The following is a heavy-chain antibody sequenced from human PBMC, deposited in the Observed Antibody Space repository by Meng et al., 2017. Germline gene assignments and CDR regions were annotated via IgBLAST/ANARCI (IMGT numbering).Heavy chain of an antibody. CDR3: AKGAYSGLDY. D-gene: IGHD6-25*01. J-gene: IGHJ4*02. V-gene: IGHV6-1*01. Sequence: QVQPHQSGPGLVKPSQTPSLTFAISGDRVSSNSSAWNWIRHSPSRGLEWLGRTYYRSKWYNDYAVSVKSRITINPDTSKNQFSLQLNSVTPEDTAVYYCAKGAYSGLDYWGQGTLVTVSS. CDR2: TYYRSKWYN. CDR1: GDRVSSNSSA.